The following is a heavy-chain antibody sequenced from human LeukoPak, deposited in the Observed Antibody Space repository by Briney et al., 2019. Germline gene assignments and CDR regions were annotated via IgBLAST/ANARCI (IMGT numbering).Heavy chain of an antibody. Sequence: PSETLFLTCTVSGDSIGSSAYYWGWIRQPPGKELEWIGSVYYSGSAYYNPSLKSRVTISVDTSKKQFSLELSSVTAADTAVYYCARQDRTDWRCPWGQGTLVTVSS. CDR2: VYYSGSA. CDR1: GDSIGSSAYY. V-gene: IGHV4-39*01. D-gene: IGHD2-8*02. J-gene: IGHJ5*02. CDR3: ARQDRTDWRCP.